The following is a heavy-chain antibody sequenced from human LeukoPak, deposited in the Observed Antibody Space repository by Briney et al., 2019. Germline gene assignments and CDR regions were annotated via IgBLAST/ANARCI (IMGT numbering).Heavy chain of an antibody. D-gene: IGHD2-8*01. Sequence: GGSLRLSCAASGFSFSNYWMSWVRQAPGKGLEWVGRIKSKTDGGTTDYAAPVKGRFTISRDDSKSIAYLQMNSLKTEDTAVYYCTRDIIYQWYYYYYYMDVWGKGTTVTISS. V-gene: IGHV3-15*01. J-gene: IGHJ6*03. CDR1: GFSFSNYW. CDR3: TRDIIYQWYYYYYYMDV. CDR2: IKSKTDGGTT.